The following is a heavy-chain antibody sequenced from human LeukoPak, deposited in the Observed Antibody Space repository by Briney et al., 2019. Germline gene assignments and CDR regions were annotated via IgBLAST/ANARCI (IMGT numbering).Heavy chain of an antibody. Sequence: SVKVSCKASGYTFTSYGISWVRQAPGQGLEWMGGIIPIFGTANYAQKFQGRVTITADESTSTAYMELSSLRSEDTAVYYCARDDYDSSGDYYYYGMDVWGQGTTVTVSS. CDR2: IIPIFGTA. J-gene: IGHJ6*02. V-gene: IGHV1-69*13. D-gene: IGHD3-22*01. CDR3: ARDDYDSSGDYYYYGMDV. CDR1: GYTFTSYG.